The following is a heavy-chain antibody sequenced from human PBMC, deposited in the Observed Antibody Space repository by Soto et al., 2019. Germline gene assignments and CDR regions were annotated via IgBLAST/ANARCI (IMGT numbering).Heavy chain of an antibody. CDR1: GFTFSSYG. V-gene: IGHV3-33*01. D-gene: IGHD3-22*01. J-gene: IGHJ4*02. CDR3: ARDYYDSSGYIDY. Sequence: GGSLRLSCAASGFTFSSYGMHWVRQAPGKGLEWVAVIWYDGSNKYYADSVKGRFTISRDNSKNTLYLQMNSLRAEDTAVYYCARDYYDSSGYIDYWGQGTLVTVSS. CDR2: IWYDGSNK.